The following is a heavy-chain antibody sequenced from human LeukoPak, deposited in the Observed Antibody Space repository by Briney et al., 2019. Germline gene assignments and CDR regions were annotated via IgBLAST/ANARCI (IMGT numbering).Heavy chain of an antibody. Sequence: ASVKVSCTASGYTFTGYYMHWVRQAPGQGLEWMGWINPNRGGTNYAQKFQGRVTMTRDTSISTAYMELSRLRSDDTAVYYCARDLGLYRYHYAFDIWGQGTMVTVSS. D-gene: IGHD5-18*01. CDR3: ARDLGLYRYHYAFDI. J-gene: IGHJ3*02. V-gene: IGHV1-2*02. CDR2: INPNRGGT. CDR1: GYTFTGYY.